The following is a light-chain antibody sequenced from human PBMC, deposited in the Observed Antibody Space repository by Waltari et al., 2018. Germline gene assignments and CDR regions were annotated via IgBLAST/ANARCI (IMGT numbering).Light chain of an antibody. CDR1: QSVLYSSNNKNY. CDR3: QQYYSTPQT. J-gene: IGKJ1*01. Sequence: DIVMTQSPDSLAVSVGERATINCKSRQSVLYSSNNKNYLAWYQQKPGQPPKLLIYWASTRESGVPDRFSGSGSGTDFTLTISSLQAEDVAVYYCQQYYSTPQTFGQGTKVEIK. V-gene: IGKV4-1*01. CDR2: WAS.